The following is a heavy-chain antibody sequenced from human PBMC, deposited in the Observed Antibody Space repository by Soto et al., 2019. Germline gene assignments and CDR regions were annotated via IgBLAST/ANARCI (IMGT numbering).Heavy chain of an antibody. Sequence: GGSLRLSCAASGFTFSSYWMSWVRQAPGKGLEWVANIKQDGSEKYYVDSVKGRFTISRDNAKNSLYLQMNSLRAEDTAVYYCARDGDIVVVVAATWYFDLWGRGTLVTVSS. J-gene: IGHJ2*01. CDR1: GFTFSSYW. V-gene: IGHV3-7*01. CDR2: IKQDGSEK. D-gene: IGHD2-15*01. CDR3: ARDGDIVVVVAATWYFDL.